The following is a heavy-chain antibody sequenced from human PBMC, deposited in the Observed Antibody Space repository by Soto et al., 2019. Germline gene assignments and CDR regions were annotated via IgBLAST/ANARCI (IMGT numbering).Heavy chain of an antibody. V-gene: IGHV3-73*01. D-gene: IGHD6-6*01. J-gene: IGHJ6*02. Sequence: QPGGSLRLSCAASGFTFSGSGIHWVRQASGKGLEWVGRIRSKANNYATAYAASVTGRFTISRDDSKNTAFLQMNSLKTEDTAVYYCARPARSSSRGTNHYYYGLDVWGQGTTVTVSS. CDR3: ARPARSSSRGTNHYYYGLDV. CDR2: IRSKANNYAT. CDR1: GFTFSGSG.